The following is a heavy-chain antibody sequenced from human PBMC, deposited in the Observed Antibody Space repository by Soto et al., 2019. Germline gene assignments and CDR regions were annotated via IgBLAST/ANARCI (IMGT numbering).Heavy chain of an antibody. CDR1: GFTFNTYD. CDR3: VRSGTARLLRHSWFDT. CDR2: ITTSSAYI. V-gene: IGHV3-21*01. D-gene: IGHD2-21*01. Sequence: EVQLVESGGGLVKPGGSLRLSCAASGFTFNTYDMNWVRQAPGKGLEWVSSITTSSAYIYYADSLKGRITISRDNAKNSLFLQMYSLRAEDTAVYYCVRSGTARLLRHSWFDTWGQGTLVTVSS. J-gene: IGHJ5*02.